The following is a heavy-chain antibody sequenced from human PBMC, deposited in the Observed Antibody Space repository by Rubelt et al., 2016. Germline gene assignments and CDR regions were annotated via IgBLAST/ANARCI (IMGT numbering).Heavy chain of an antibody. J-gene: IGHJ4*02. V-gene: IGHV3-66*01. Sequence: GGSLRLSCAASGLIVGTNYMIWVRQAPGKGLEWVSVIYGDGRTFFADSVKGRFTISRDNSKNTIYLQMNSLRAEDTAVYPCARGLLGSTSVWYYFDFWGQGTPVTVSS. CDR3: ARGLLGSTSVWYYFDF. D-gene: IGHD6-19*01. CDR2: IYGDGRT. CDR1: GLIVGTNY.